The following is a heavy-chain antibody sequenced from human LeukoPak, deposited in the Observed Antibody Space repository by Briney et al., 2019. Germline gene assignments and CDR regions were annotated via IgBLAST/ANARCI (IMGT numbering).Heavy chain of an antibody. D-gene: IGHD3-16*02. J-gene: IGHJ4*02. CDR3: AKDPRRSGGVIVTFDY. V-gene: IGHV3-23*01. CDR2: ISGSGGST. Sequence: PGGSLRLSCAASGFTFSSYAMSWVRQAPGKGLEWVSAISGSGGSTYYADSVKGRFTISRDNSKNTLYLQMNSLRAEDTAVYYCAKDPRRSGGVIVTFDYWGQGTQVTVSS. CDR1: GFTFSSYA.